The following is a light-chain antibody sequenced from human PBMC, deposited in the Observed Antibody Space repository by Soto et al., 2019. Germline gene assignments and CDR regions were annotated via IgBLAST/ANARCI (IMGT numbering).Light chain of an antibody. CDR1: ESINSW. CDR3: QQYNSYSM. CDR2: DAS. Sequence: DIHMTQSPSTLSASVGDRVTITCRASESINSWLAWYQQKPGKAPNVVIYDASNLESGVSSRFSGSGSGTEFTLTISSLQPDDFATYYCQQYNSYSMFGQGTKVDIK. V-gene: IGKV1-5*01. J-gene: IGKJ1*01.